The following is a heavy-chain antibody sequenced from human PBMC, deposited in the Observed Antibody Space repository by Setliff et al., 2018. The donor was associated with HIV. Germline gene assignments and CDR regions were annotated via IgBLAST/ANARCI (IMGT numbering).Heavy chain of an antibody. J-gene: IGHJ5*02. CDR1: GGSISSYY. CDR2: IYFSGST. V-gene: IGHV4-4*08. CDR3: ATLNFPLNWFDP. Sequence: SETLSLTCTVSGGSISSYYWSWIRQPPGKGLEWIGYIYFSGSTNYNPSLMSRVTISMDTSRNQFSVKLSSVTAADTAIYYCATLNFPLNWFDPWGQGTPVTVSS.